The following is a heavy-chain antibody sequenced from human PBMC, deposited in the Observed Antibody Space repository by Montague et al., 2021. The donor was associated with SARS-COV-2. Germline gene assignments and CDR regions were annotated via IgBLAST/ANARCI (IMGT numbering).Heavy chain of an antibody. D-gene: IGHD2-15*01. J-gene: IGHJ4*02. V-gene: IGHV4-4*07. CDR2: IYASGGT. Sequence: SETLSLTCAVSGDSISSFYWNWIRQPAGKGLEWIGRIYASGGTNYNPSLKSRVTMSVDTSKNQFSLKLNSVTAADTAVYYCGRGVVAATPVVDYWGRGTPVTVSS. CDR3: GRGVVAATPVVDY. CDR1: GDSISSFY.